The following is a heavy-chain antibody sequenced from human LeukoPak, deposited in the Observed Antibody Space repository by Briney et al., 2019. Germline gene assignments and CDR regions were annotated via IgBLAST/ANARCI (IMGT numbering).Heavy chain of an antibody. J-gene: IGHJ6*03. V-gene: IGHV4-34*01. CDR1: GGSLRGYY. Sequence: SETLSLTCAVYGGSLRGYYWSWIRQPPGKGLEWIGEVNHSGSTNYNPSLKSRVTMSVDTSKNQFSLKLSSVTAADAAVYYCASITVGATRRYYYMDVWGKGTTVTVSS. CDR2: VNHSGST. D-gene: IGHD1-26*01. CDR3: ASITVGATRRYYYMDV.